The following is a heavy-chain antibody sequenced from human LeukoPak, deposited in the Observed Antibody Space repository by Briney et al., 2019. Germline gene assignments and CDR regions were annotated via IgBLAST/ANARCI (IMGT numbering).Heavy chain of an antibody. V-gene: IGHV4-39*01. D-gene: IGHD4-23*01. J-gene: IGHJ4*02. CDR1: GASISSSSYS. Sequence: SETLSLTCTVSGASISSSSYSWGWIRQPPGKGLEWIGGVYYSGETHYNPSLKSRVTISVDVSENQFSLRLSSVTAADTAVYYCAKTGYGGNPFDSWGQGTQVTVSS. CDR2: VYYSGET. CDR3: AKTGYGGNPFDS.